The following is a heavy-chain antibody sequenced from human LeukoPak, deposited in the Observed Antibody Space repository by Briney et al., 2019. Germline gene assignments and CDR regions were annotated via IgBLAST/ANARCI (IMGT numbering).Heavy chain of an antibody. CDR2: IKTDGSDR. V-gene: IGHV3-74*01. CDR3: IRDFLTVTTNDY. D-gene: IGHD4-11*01. CDR1: GFRFSDYW. J-gene: IGHJ4*02. Sequence: GGSLRLSWVVSGFRFSDYWMHWVRNAPGKGLVWVSGIKTDGSDRRYADFVTGRFTISRDNAKNTLFLQMNSLRAEDTAVYYCIRDFLTVTTNDYWGQGTLVTVSS.